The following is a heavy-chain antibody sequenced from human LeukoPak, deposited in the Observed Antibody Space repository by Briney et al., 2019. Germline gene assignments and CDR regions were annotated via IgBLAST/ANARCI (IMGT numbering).Heavy chain of an antibody. CDR2: INWNGGST. CDR3: ARGGEPLTGYYNPFDY. CDR1: GFTFDDYG. Sequence: GGSLRLSCAASGFTFDDYGMSWVRQAPGKGLEWVSGINWNGGSTGYADSVKGRFTISRDNAKNSLYLQMNSLRAEDTALYYCARGGEPLTGYYNPFDYWGQGTLVTVSS. D-gene: IGHD3-9*01. V-gene: IGHV3-20*04. J-gene: IGHJ4*02.